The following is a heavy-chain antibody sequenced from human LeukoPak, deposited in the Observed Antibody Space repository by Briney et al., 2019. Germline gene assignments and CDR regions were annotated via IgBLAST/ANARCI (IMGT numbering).Heavy chain of an antibody. CDR2: MNPNSGNT. J-gene: IGHJ6*02. CDR3: ARGDGYSSSWYPNYYYYYGMDV. V-gene: IGHV1-8*01. Sequence: ASVKVSCKASGYTFTSYDINWVRQATGQGLEWMGWMNPNSGNTGYAQKFQGRVTMTRNTSISTACMELSSLRSEDTAVYYCARGDGYSSSWYPNYYYYYGMDVWGQGTTVTVSS. CDR1: GYTFTSYD. D-gene: IGHD6-13*01.